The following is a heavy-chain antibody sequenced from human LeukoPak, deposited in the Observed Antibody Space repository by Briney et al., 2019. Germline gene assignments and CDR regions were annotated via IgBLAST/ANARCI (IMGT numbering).Heavy chain of an antibody. V-gene: IGHV4-39*07. Sequence: PSETLSLTCTVSGGSISSSSYYWGWIRQPPGKGLEWIGSIYYSGSTYYNPSLKSRVTISVDTSKNQFSLKLSSVTAADTAVYYCARGGDSSGFFFEMDVWGQGTTVTVSS. CDR2: IYYSGST. CDR3: ARGGDSSGFFFEMDV. D-gene: IGHD6-19*01. CDR1: GGSISSSSYY. J-gene: IGHJ6*02.